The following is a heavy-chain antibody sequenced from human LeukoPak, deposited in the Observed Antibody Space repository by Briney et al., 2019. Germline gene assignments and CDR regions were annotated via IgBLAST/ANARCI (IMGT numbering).Heavy chain of an antibody. Sequence: GGSLRLSCAASAFSLNAYNMNWVRQAPGKGLEWVSSVSYTGTYIYYADSVKGRFTISRDNAQNSLYLQMNSLRAEDTAIYYCVRDRGTYRPIDYWGQGTLVTVSS. D-gene: IGHD1-26*01. CDR1: AFSLNAYN. V-gene: IGHV3-21*04. CDR2: VSYTGTYI. CDR3: VRDRGTYRPIDY. J-gene: IGHJ4*02.